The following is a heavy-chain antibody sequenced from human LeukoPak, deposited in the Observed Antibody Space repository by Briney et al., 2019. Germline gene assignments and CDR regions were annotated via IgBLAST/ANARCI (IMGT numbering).Heavy chain of an antibody. D-gene: IGHD6-19*01. J-gene: IGHJ4*02. Sequence: GGSLRLSCAASGFTFSSYWMHWVRQAPGKGLVWVSRINSDGSSTSYADSVKGRFTISRDNAKNTMYLQMNSLRAEDTAVYYCARGKEPVAGSLSHFDYWGQGTLVTVSS. CDR2: INSDGSST. V-gene: IGHV3-74*01. CDR3: ARGKEPVAGSLSHFDY. CDR1: GFTFSSYW.